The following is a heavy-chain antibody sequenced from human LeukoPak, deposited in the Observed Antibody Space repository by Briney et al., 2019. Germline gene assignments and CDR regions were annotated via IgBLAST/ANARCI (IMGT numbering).Heavy chain of an antibody. J-gene: IGHJ4*02. Sequence: SETLSLTCAVYGGSFSGYYWSWIRQPPGEGLEWIGEINHSGSTNYNPSLKSRVTISVDTSKNQFSLKLSSATAADTAVYYCARGKRSSAAVDYWGQGTLVTVSS. CDR1: GGSFSGYY. CDR3: ARGKRSSAAVDY. V-gene: IGHV4-34*01. CDR2: INHSGST. D-gene: IGHD6-13*01.